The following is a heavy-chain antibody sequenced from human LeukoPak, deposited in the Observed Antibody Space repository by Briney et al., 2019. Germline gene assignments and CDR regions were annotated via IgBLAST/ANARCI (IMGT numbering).Heavy chain of an antibody. CDR2: INGDGSST. V-gene: IGHV3-74*01. Sequence: GGSLRLSCAASGFIFSSYWMHWIRQAPGKGLVWVSCINGDGSSTTYADSVKGRFTISRDNAKNTVYLQMNSLRAEDTAVYYCARVYYDSSGYYYDSFDIWGQGTMVTVSS. CDR3: ARVYYDSSGYYYDSFDI. D-gene: IGHD3-22*01. CDR1: GFIFSSYW. J-gene: IGHJ3*02.